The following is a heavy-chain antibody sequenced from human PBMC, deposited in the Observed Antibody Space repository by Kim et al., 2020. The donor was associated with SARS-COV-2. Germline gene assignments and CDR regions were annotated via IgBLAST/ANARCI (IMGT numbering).Heavy chain of an antibody. CDR3: ASPGPYCSSTSCYSYYYYGMDV. D-gene: IGHD2-2*02. J-gene: IGHJ6*02. CDR2: ISSSSSYI. V-gene: IGHV3-21*01. CDR1: GFTFSSYS. Sequence: GGSLRLSCAASGFTFSSYSMNWVRQAPGKGLEWVSSISSSSSYIYYADSVKGRFTISRDNAKNSLYLQMNSLRAEDTAVYYCASPGPYCSSTSCYSYYYYGMDVWRQGTAVTVSS.